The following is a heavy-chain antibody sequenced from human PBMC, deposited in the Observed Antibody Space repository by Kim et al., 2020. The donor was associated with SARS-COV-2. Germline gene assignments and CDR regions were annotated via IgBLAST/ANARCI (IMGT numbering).Heavy chain of an antibody. CDR2: IKTKTDGGPT. CDR3: ATEWSCSGGSCYRTDY. CDR1: GFTFSNAW. D-gene: IGHD2-15*01. V-gene: IGHV3-15*01. Sequence: GGSLRLSCAVSGFTFSNAWMAWVRQAPGKGLEWVGRIKTKTDGGPTEYAAPVKGRFTISRDDSKNTVYLQMNSLKIEDTAVYYCATEWSCSGGSCYRTDYWGQGTLVTVSS. J-gene: IGHJ4*02.